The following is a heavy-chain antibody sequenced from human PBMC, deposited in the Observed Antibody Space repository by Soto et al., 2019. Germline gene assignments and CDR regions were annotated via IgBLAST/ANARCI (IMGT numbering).Heavy chain of an antibody. V-gene: IGHV3-33*01. Sequence: GGSLRLSCEAPGFTFNTYSMHWVRQPPGKGLEWLAAIWYDGTQKYYADSVKGRFTISRDNSKKTLYLEMNSLRAEDTAVYYCARAGGTTVTGLWHFDSWGQGTLVTVSS. J-gene: IGHJ4*02. CDR1: GFTFNTYS. CDR3: ARAGGTTVTGLWHFDS. D-gene: IGHD4-17*01. CDR2: IWYDGTQK.